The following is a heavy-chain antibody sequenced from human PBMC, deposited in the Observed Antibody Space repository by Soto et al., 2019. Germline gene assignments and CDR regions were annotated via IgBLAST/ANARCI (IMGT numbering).Heavy chain of an antibody. CDR3: ARVPVPLASFDY. CDR2: IWYDGSNK. Sequence: GGSLRLSCAASGLTFSSYGMHWVRQAPGKGLEWVAVIWYDGSNKYYADSVKGRFTISRDNSKNTLYLQMNSLRAEDTAVYYCARVPVPLASFDYWGQGTLVTVSS. V-gene: IGHV3-33*01. CDR1: GLTFSSYG. J-gene: IGHJ4*02. D-gene: IGHD1-26*01.